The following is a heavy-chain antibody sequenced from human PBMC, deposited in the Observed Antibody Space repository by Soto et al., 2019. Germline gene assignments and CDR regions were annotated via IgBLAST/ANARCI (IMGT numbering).Heavy chain of an antibody. CDR2: INSDGSVS. Sequence: EVQLVKSWGGLVQPGGSLRLSCAASGFTFSNYWMYWVRQAPGKGLEWVSRINSDGSVSSYADSVKGRLTISRDNVKNTLYLQMDSLRAEDTAVYYCARGDCVGGTCYSLAGSFYYYMDAWGKGTTVTVFS. CDR1: GFTFSNYW. D-gene: IGHD2-15*01. J-gene: IGHJ6*03. V-gene: IGHV3-74*01. CDR3: ARGDCVGGTCYSLAGSFYYYMDA.